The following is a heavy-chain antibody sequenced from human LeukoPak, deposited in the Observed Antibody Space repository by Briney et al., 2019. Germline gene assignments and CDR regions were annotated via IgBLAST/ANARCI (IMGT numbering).Heavy chain of an antibody. CDR2: IHPDGSIT. V-gene: IGHV3-74*03. D-gene: IGHD5-12*01. CDR1: GFTISNYW. CDR3: TPQQTYSPYNWFDP. J-gene: IGHJ5*02. Sequence: GSLRLSCVGSGFTISNYWMHWVRQAPGTGLVWVSRIHPDGSITTYADSVKGRFTISRDNAKNTLYLQMNSLRAEDTAVYYCTPQQTYSPYNWFDPWGQGTLVTVSS.